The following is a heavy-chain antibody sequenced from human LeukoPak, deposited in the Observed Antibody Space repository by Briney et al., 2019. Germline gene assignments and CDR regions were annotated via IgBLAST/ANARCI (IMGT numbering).Heavy chain of an antibody. V-gene: IGHV6-1*01. Sequence: SQTLSLTCAISGDSVSSNSATWNWIRQSPSRGLEWLGRTYYRSKWSYDYALSVKSRITINRDTSKNQFSLQLNSVTPEDTAVYYCARDTVAGNYFDYWGQGTLVTVSS. CDR3: ARDTVAGNYFDY. D-gene: IGHD6-19*01. CDR1: GDSVSSNSAT. CDR2: TYYRSKWSY. J-gene: IGHJ4*02.